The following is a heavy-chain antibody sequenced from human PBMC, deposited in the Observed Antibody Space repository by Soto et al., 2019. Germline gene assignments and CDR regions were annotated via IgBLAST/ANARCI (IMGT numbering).Heavy chain of an antibody. D-gene: IGHD3-10*01. CDR2: TYYRSKWFH. Sequence: PSQTLSLTCAISGDSVSSDITSWNWIRQSPSRGLEWLGRTYYRSKWFHDYAASVKSRITINPDTSKNQFSLELNSMTPEDTAVYYCARGNALDVWGQGTAVTVSS. CDR3: ARGNALDV. CDR1: GDSVSSDITS. V-gene: IGHV6-1*01. J-gene: IGHJ3*01.